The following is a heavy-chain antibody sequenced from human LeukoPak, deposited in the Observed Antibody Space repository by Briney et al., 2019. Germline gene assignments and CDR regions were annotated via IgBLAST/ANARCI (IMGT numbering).Heavy chain of an antibody. J-gene: IGHJ6*02. CDR3: ARERAWV. CDR2: IYHSGNT. Sequence: PSETLSLTCTVSGHSISSGYYWGWIRQPPGKGLEWIGSIYHSGNTYYNPSLKSRVTISVDTSKNLFSLKLSSVTAADTAVYYCARERAWVWGQGTTVTVSS. CDR1: GHSISSGYY. V-gene: IGHV4-38-2*02.